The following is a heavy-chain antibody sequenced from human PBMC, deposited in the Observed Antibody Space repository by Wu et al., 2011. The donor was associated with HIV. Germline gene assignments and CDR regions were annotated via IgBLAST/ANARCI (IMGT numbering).Heavy chain of an antibody. CDR2: MNPNSGNT. D-gene: IGHD2-15*01. Sequence: HVQLVQSGAEVKKPGSSVKVSCKASGDTFSSFAISWVRQAPGQGLEWMGWMNPNSGNTGYAQKLQGRVAITRNTSISTAYMELSSLRSEDTAVYYCARGEVVLGNWGQGTLVTVSS. V-gene: IGHV1-8*01. CDR3: ARGEVVLGN. J-gene: IGHJ4*02. CDR1: GDTFSSFA.